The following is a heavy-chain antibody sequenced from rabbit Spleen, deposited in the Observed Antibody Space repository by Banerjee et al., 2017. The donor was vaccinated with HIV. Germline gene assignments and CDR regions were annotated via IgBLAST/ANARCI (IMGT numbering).Heavy chain of an antibody. CDR3: ARDAATSFSSYGMDL. CDR2: IGIGDGNI. V-gene: IGHV1S40*01. CDR1: GFSFSNDG. J-gene: IGHJ6*01. Sequence: QSLEESGGDLVKPGASLTLTCTASGFSFSNDGISWVRQAPGKGLEWIARIGIGDGNIYYANWAKGRFTISKTSSTTVTLQMTSLTAADTATYFCARDAATSFSSYGMDLWGQGTLVTVS. D-gene: IGHD8-1*01.